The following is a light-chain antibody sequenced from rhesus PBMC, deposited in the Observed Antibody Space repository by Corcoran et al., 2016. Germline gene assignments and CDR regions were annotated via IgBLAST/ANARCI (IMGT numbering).Light chain of an antibody. V-gene: IGKV1S21*01. CDR3: LQYNSVPFT. CDR1: QGITNY. J-gene: IGKJ3*01. Sequence: DIQMTQSPSSLSASVGDRVTVTCRASQGITNYLSWYQQKPGKAPSLLIYDASTLQRGVPSRFSGSGSWTDFTLTISSLQPEDFATYYCLQYNSVPFTFGPGTKLDIE. CDR2: DAS.